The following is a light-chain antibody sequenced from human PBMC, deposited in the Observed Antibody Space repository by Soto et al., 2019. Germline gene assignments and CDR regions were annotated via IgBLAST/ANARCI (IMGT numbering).Light chain of an antibody. CDR1: SSDVGKYSA. CDR3: CSYAGSGTLL. J-gene: IGLJ2*01. CDR2: EVS. V-gene: IGLV2-23*02. Sequence: QSVLTQPASVSGSPGQSITISCTGTSSDVGKYSAVSWYQQHPGTAPKLMIYEVSKWPSGVSNRFSGSKSGNTASLTISGLQAEDEADYYCCSYAGSGTLLFGGGTKLTVL.